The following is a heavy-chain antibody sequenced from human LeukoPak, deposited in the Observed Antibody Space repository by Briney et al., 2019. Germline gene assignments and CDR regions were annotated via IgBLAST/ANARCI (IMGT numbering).Heavy chain of an antibody. D-gene: IGHD3-3*01. Sequence: GGSLRLSCAASGFTVSSNYMSWVRQAPGKGLEWVSAISGSGGSTYYADSVKGRFTISRDNSKNTLYLQMNSLKTEDTAVYYCTTEAYYDFWSGSSTRDYWGQGTLVTVSS. V-gene: IGHV3-23*01. CDR2: ISGSGGST. J-gene: IGHJ4*02. CDR3: TTEAYYDFWSGSSTRDY. CDR1: GFTVSSNY.